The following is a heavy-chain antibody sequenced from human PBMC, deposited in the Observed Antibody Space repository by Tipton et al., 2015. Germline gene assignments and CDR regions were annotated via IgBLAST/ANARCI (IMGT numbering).Heavy chain of an antibody. D-gene: IGHD6-13*01. CDR3: ARSLFPETAGLENWFDP. Sequence: GLVKPSQTLSLTCAISGDSVSSNSAAWNWIRQSPSRGLEWLGNTYYRSKWYSDYAVSVKSRITINSDTSKNQFSLQLNSVTAADTAVYYCARSLFPETAGLENWFDPWGQGTLVTVSS. CDR1: GDSVSSNSAA. V-gene: IGHV6-1*01. J-gene: IGHJ5*02. CDR2: TYYRSKWYS.